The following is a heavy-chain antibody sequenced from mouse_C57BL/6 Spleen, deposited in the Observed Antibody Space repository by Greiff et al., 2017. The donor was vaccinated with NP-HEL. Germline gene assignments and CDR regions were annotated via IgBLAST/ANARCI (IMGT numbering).Heavy chain of an antibody. D-gene: IGHD2-5*01. J-gene: IGHJ2*01. CDR3: ARTSIVTFDY. Sequence: VKLMESEGGLVQPGSSMKLSCTASGFTFSDYYMAWVRQVPEKGLEWVANINYDGSSTYYLDSLKSRFIISRDNAKNILYLQMSSLKSEDTATYYCARTSIVTFDYWGQGTTLTVSS. V-gene: IGHV5-16*01. CDR2: INYDGSST. CDR1: GFTFSDYY.